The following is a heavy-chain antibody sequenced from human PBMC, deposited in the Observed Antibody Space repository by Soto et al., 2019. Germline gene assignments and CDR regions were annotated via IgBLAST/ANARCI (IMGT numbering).Heavy chain of an antibody. CDR2: IGVYNANT. J-gene: IGHJ6*02. CDR3: ARDGYCSSTSCSYGMDV. V-gene: IGHV1-18*04. D-gene: IGHD2-2*03. CDR1: GYTFTSYG. Sequence: SVKVSCKASGYTFTSYGFSWVRQAPGQGLEWMGWIGVYNANTNFAQKLQGRVTMTTDTSTSTAYMELRSLRSDDTAVYYCARDGYCSSTSCSYGMDVWGQATTVTLSS.